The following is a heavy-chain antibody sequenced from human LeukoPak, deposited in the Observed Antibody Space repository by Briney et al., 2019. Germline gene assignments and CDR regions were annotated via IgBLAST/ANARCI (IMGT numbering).Heavy chain of an antibody. V-gene: IGHV3-15*01. Sequence: PGGSLRLSCAASGFTFSNAWMSWVRQAPGKGLEWVGRIKSKTDGGTTDYAAPVKGRFTISRDDSKNTPYLQMNSLKTEDTAVYYCTTESFRTYYYDSSGLYWGQATLVTVSS. D-gene: IGHD3-22*01. CDR1: GFTFSNAW. CDR3: TTESFRTYYYDSSGLY. CDR2: IKSKTDGGTT. J-gene: IGHJ4*02.